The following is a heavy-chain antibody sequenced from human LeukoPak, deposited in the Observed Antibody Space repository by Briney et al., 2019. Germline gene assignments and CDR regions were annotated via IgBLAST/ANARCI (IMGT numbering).Heavy chain of an antibody. CDR2: IDYRGCT. Sequence: SETLPLTCTVSGGSISTYYWSWIRQPPGKGLEWIAYIDYRGCTTYNPSLRSRVTISVDTSRNQFSLKLSSVTAADTAVYYCARSRSGYSYDHAAFEIWGQGTMVTVSS. J-gene: IGHJ3*02. CDR3: ARSRSGYSYDHAAFEI. V-gene: IGHV4-59*01. CDR1: GGSISTYY. D-gene: IGHD5-18*01.